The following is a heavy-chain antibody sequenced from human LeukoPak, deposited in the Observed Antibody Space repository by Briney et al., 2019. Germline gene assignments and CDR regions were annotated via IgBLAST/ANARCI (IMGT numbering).Heavy chain of an antibody. CDR1: GGSFSGYY. V-gene: IGHV4-59*08. D-gene: IGHD6-19*01. CDR3: ARVSRGSGWTFDY. CDR2: IYFSGRT. Sequence: SETLSLTCAVYGGSFSGYYWSWIRQPPGKGLEWIGYIYFSGRTNCNPSLKSRVTISVDTSKNQFSLKLSSVTAADTAVYYRARVSRGSGWTFDYWGQGTLVTVSS. J-gene: IGHJ4*02.